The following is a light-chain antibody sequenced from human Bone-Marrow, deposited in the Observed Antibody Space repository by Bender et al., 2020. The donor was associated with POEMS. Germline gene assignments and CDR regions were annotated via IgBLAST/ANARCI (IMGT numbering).Light chain of an antibody. V-gene: IGLV1-44*01. CDR3: AVWDDSLNGWV. Sequence: QSVLTQPPSASGTPGQRVTISCSGGSSNIGAHAVNWYQHLPGTAPKLLIYSSHRRPSEVPDRVSGSRSGTSASRAISGLQSEDEADYYCAVWDDSLNGWVFGGGTKLTVL. CDR1: SSNIGAHA. CDR2: SSH. J-gene: IGLJ3*02.